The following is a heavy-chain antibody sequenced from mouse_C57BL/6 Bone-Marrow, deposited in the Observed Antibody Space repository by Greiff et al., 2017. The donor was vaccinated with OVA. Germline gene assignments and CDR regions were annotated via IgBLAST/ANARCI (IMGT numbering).Heavy chain of an antibody. CDR2: INPSSGYT. Sequence: VQLQQSGAELARPGASVKMSCKASGYTFTSYTMHWVKQRPGQGLEWIGYINPSSGYTKYNQKFKDKATLTADTSSSTAYMQLSSLTSEDSAVYYCARYGSSPYWYFDVWGTGTTVTVSS. J-gene: IGHJ1*03. V-gene: IGHV1-4*01. CDR1: GYTFTSYT. D-gene: IGHD1-1*01. CDR3: ARYGSSPYWYFDV.